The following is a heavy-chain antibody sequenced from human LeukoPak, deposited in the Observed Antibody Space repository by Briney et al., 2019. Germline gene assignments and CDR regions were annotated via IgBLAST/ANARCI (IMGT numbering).Heavy chain of an antibody. J-gene: IGHJ3*02. V-gene: IGHV3-53*01. CDR3: ARGLAAAGDAFDI. D-gene: IGHD6-13*01. CDR2: IYSGGST. Sequence: ETLSLTCTVSGGSISSYYWSWIRQPPGKGLEWVSVIYSGGSTYYADSVKGRFTISRDNSKNTQYLQMNSLRAEDTAVYYCARGLAAAGDAFDIWGQGTMVTVSS. CDR1: GGSISSYY.